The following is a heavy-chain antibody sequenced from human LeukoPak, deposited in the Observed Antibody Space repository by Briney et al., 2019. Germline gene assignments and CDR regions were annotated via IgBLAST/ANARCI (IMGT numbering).Heavy chain of an antibody. J-gene: IGHJ4*02. V-gene: IGHV3-23*01. CDR3: AKAAYYYDSSGYSPHFDY. Sequence: GGSLRLSSAASGFTFSSYAMSWVRQAPGKGLEWVSAISGSGGSTYYADSVKGRFTISRDNSKNTLYLQMNSLRAEDTAVYYCAKAAYYYDSSGYSPHFDYWGQGTLVTVSS. CDR2: ISGSGGST. D-gene: IGHD3-22*01. CDR1: GFTFSSYA.